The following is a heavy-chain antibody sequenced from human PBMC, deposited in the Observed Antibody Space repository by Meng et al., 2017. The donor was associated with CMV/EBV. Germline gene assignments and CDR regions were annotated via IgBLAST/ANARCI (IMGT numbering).Heavy chain of an antibody. CDR1: GFTFSSYS. CDR3: AREGYSGGLDY. J-gene: IGHJ4*02. D-gene: IGHD6-13*01. CDR2: ISSSGSYI. V-gene: IGHV3-21*01. Sequence: GESLKISCAASGFTFSSYSMNWVRQAPGKGLEWVSSISSSGSYIYYADSVKGRFTISRDNAKNSLYLQMNSLRAEDTAVYYCAREGYSGGLDYWGQGTLVTVSS.